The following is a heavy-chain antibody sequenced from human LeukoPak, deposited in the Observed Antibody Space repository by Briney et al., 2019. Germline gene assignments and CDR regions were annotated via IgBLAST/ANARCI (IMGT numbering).Heavy chain of an antibody. D-gene: IGHD2-2*02. J-gene: IGHJ6*03. V-gene: IGHV1-69*13. CDR2: IIPICGTA. Sequence: ASVKVSCKASGGTFSSYAISWVRQAPGQGLEWMGGIIPICGTANYAQKFQGRVTITADESTSTAYMELSSLRSEDTAVYYCARFSDIVVVPAAIPTHYYMDVWGKGTTVTVSS. CDR1: GGTFSSYA. CDR3: ARFSDIVVVPAAIPTHYYMDV.